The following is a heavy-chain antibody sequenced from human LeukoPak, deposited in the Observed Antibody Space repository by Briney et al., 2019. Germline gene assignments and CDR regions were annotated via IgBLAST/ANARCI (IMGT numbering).Heavy chain of an antibody. D-gene: IGHD3-10*01. J-gene: IGHJ3*02. V-gene: IGHV3-30*18. Sequence: GGSLRLSCAASGFTFSSYGMHWVRQAPGKGLEWVAVISYDGSNKYYADSVKGRFTISRDNSKNTLYLQMNSLRAEDTAVYYCAKETDLWFGDYNAFDIWGQGTMVTVSS. CDR3: AKETDLWFGDYNAFDI. CDR1: GFTFSSYG. CDR2: ISYDGSNK.